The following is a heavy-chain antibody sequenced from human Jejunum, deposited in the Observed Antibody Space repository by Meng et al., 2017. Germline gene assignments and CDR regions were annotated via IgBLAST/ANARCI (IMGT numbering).Heavy chain of an antibody. J-gene: IGHJ4*02. D-gene: IGHD3-22*01. V-gene: IGHV4-61*01. CDR1: GGSVNSGSYY. CDR2: MYFSGST. Sequence: QVQLQVSGPGLVRPSGTLSLTCTISGGSVNSGSYYWSWIRQPPGKGLEWIGYMYFSGSTNYNASLKSRVTISVDTSKKQFSLKLTSVTAADTAVYYCARGHFDKYFDSWGQGTLVTVSS. CDR3: ARGHFDKYFDS.